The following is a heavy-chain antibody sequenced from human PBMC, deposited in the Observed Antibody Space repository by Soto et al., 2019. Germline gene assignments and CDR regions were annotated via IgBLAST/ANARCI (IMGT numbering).Heavy chain of an antibody. CDR1: GGTFSSYA. CDR3: ARNPRAVAAMHMDV. V-gene: IGHV1-69*04. J-gene: IGHJ6*03. Sequence: QVQLVHSGAEVKKPGSSVKVSCTASGGTFSSYAFNWVRQAPGQGLEWMGRIIPILGIGDYAQRFQGRVTITADKSTSTVYMELSSLRSEDTAVYYCARNPRAVAAMHMDVWGKGTMVTVSS. D-gene: IGHD6-19*01. CDR2: IIPILGIG.